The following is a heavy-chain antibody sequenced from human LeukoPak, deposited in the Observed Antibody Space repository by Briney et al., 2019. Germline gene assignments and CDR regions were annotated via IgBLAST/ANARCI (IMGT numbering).Heavy chain of an antibody. CDR3: ATAAYSASGKPAFDI. CDR1: GGSISSYY. Sequence: PSETLSLTCTVSGGSISSYYWSWLRQPPGKGLEFIGYIYYSGSTNYNPSLKSRVTISVDSSKNQFSLQRSSLTAADTAVSSCATAAYSASGKPAFDIWGQGTMVTVSS. J-gene: IGHJ3*02. CDR2: IYYSGST. D-gene: IGHD3-10*01. V-gene: IGHV4-59*12.